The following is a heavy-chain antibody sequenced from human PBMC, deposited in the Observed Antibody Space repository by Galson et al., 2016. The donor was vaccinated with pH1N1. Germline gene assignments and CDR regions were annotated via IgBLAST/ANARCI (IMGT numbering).Heavy chain of an antibody. CDR3: ARGPTNVTGWYGLFDF. CDR1: GYSFTGHF. Sequence: SVKVSCKASGYSFTGHFIHWVRQTPGRGLQWMGRSNPSSGGANYPPKFQGRVSMTTDTSVSTAYMELRGLRSDDTAVYYCARGPTNVTGWYGLFDFWGRGTLVTVSS. J-gene: IGHJ4*02. D-gene: IGHD6-19*01. V-gene: IGHV1-2*06. CDR2: SNPSSGGA.